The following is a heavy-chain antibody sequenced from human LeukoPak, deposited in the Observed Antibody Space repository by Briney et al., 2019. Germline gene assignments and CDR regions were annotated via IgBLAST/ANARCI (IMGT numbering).Heavy chain of an antibody. CDR1: GGSISSSSYY. Sequence: SETLSLTCTVSGGSISSSSYYWGWIRQPPGKGLEWIGSIYYSGSTYYNPSLKSRVTISVDTSKNQFSLKLSSVTAADTAVYYCARVARSLRFFDYWGQGTLVTVSS. CDR2: IYYSGST. D-gene: IGHD5/OR15-5a*01. V-gene: IGHV4-39*07. J-gene: IGHJ4*02. CDR3: ARVARSLRFFDY.